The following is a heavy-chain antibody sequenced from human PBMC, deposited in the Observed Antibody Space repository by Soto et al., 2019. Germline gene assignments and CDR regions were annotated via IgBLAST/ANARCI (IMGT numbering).Heavy chain of an antibody. V-gene: IGHV3-30*04. CDR1: GFSFTHYT. CDR3: ARKLGTYSSASLDY. J-gene: IGHJ4*02. D-gene: IGHD6-19*01. CDR2: MSYDGTNE. Sequence: GGSLRLSCAASGFSFTHYTINWVRQAPGKGLEWVAVMSYDGTNEYYADSVKGRFTISRDNSKSTVYLQMNSLTPEDTALYYCARKLGTYSSASLDYWGLGTLVTVS.